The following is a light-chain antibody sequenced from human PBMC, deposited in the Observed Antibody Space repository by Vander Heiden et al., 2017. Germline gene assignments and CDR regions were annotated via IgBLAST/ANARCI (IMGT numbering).Light chain of an antibody. V-gene: IGKV3-11*01. CDR2: DAS. CDR1: QSVSSY. J-gene: IGKJ5*01. CDR3: QQRSNWPPEIT. Sequence: IFLKQTPPTLSLSPGERATLSCRASQSVSSYLAWYQQKPGQAPRLLIYDASNRATGIPARFSGSGSGTDFTLTISSLEPEDFAVYYCQQRSNWPPEITFGQGTRLEIK.